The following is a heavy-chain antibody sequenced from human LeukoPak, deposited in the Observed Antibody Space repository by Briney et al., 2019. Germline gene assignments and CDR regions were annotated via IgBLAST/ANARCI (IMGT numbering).Heavy chain of an antibody. CDR3: ARHVQDTAMVTPLYYFDY. D-gene: IGHD5-18*01. Sequence: SQTLSLTCTVSGGSISSGGYYWSWIRQPPGKGLEWIGYIYYSGSTNYNPSLKSRVTISVDTSKNQFSLKLSSVTAADTAVYYCARHVQDTAMVTPLYYFDYWGQGTLVTVSS. V-gene: IGHV4-61*08. CDR2: IYYSGST. CDR1: GGSISSGGYY. J-gene: IGHJ4*02.